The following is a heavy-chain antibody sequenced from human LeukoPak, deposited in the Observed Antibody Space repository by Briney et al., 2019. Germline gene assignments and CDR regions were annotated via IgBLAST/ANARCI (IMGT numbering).Heavy chain of an antibody. Sequence: SVKVSCKASGGTFSSYAISWVRQAPGQELEWMGGIIPIFGTANYAQKFQGRVTITADESTSTTYMELSSLRSEDTAVYYCARDTGRGYSGYDPNFDYWGQGTLVTVSS. V-gene: IGHV1-69*13. CDR2: IIPIFGTA. D-gene: IGHD5-12*01. CDR1: GGTFSSYA. CDR3: ARDTGRGYSGYDPNFDY. J-gene: IGHJ4*02.